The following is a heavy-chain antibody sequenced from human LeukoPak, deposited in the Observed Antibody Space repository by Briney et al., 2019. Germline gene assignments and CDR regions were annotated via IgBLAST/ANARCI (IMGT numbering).Heavy chain of an antibody. V-gene: IGHV3-15*01. CDR2: ISTKAYGDAA. CDR3: TTELWGSSNY. J-gene: IGHJ4*02. CDR1: GFTFTDAW. D-gene: IGHD3-16*01. Sequence: GGSLRLSCAASGFTFTDAWMTWVRQAPGKGLEWVGRISTKAYGDAAEYAAPVKGRFTISRDDSKTTLYLQMISLQIEDTGVYYCTTELWGSSNYWGQGTLVTVSS.